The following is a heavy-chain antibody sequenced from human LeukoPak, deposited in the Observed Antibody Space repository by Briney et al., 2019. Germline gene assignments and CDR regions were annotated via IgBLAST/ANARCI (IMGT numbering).Heavy chain of an antibody. D-gene: IGHD2-15*01. J-gene: IGHJ1*01. V-gene: IGHV3-30*02. CDR2: IKYDGSNK. CDR3: AKDLWGYCHDGACFPFES. Sequence: QPGGSLRLSCAASGFTFSSYGMHWVRQAPGKGLEWVAFIKYDGSNKVYADSVKGRFTISRDNSNNTLYVHMNSLRVEDTAVYYCAKDLWGYCHDGACFPFESWGQGTLVTVSS. CDR1: GFTFSSYG.